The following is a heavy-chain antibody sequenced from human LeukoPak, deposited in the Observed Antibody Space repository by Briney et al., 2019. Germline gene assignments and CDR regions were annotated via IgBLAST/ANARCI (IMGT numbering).Heavy chain of an antibody. D-gene: IGHD6-13*01. CDR3: ARGGRGSSWYGAYFQH. Sequence: SETLSLTCAVYGGSFSGYYWSWIRQPPGKGLEWIGEINHSGSTNYNPSLKSRVTISVDTSKNQFSLNLSSVTAADTAVYYCARGGRGSSWYGAYFQHWGQGTLVTVSS. V-gene: IGHV4-34*01. J-gene: IGHJ1*01. CDR2: INHSGST. CDR1: GGSFSGYY.